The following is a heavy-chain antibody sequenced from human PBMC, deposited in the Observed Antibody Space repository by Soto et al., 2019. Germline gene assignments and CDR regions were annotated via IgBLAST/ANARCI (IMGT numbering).Heavy chain of an antibody. D-gene: IGHD2-2*01. CDR2: IIPIFGTA. CDR3: ARGTDCSSTSCSTPYSYYYGMDV. J-gene: IGHJ6*02. V-gene: IGHV1-69*01. CDR1: GGTFSSYA. Sequence: QVQLVQSGAEVKKPGSSVKVSCKASGGTFSSYAISWVRQAPGQGLEWMGGIIPIFGTANYAQKFQGRVTITADESTSTAYMELSSLRSEDTAVYYCARGTDCSSTSCSTPYSYYYGMDVWGQGTTVTVSS.